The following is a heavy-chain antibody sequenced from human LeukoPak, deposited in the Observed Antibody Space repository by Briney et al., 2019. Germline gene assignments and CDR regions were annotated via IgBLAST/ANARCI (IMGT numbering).Heavy chain of an antibody. Sequence: GGSLILSCAASGFTVSSSYMSWVRQAPGKGLEWVSVIYSGGSTYYADSVKGRFTISRHDSKNTLYLQMNSLRAEDTAVYYCARVYYDSSGYYLDYWGQGTLVTVSS. J-gene: IGHJ4*02. CDR1: GFTVSSSY. V-gene: IGHV3-53*04. CDR2: IYSGGST. CDR3: ARVYYDSSGYYLDY. D-gene: IGHD3-22*01.